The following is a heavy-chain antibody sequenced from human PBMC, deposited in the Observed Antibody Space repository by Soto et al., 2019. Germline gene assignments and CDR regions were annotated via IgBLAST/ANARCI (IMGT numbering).Heavy chain of an antibody. D-gene: IGHD3-10*01. V-gene: IGHV4-31*03. Sequence: QVQLQESGPGLVKPSQTLSLTCTVSGGSISSGGYYWSWIRQHPGKGLEWIGYIYYSGSTYYNPSLKSRVTISVDTSKNQFSLKLSSVTAADTAVYYCARYSVVRGANWPINYGMDVWGQGTTVTVSS. J-gene: IGHJ6*02. CDR3: ARYSVVRGANWPINYGMDV. CDR2: IYYSGST. CDR1: GGSISSGGYY.